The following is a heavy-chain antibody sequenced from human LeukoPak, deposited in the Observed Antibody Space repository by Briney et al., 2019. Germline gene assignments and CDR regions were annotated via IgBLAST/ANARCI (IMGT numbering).Heavy chain of an antibody. CDR1: GYTFTGYY. D-gene: IGHD3-10*01. J-gene: IGHJ4*02. V-gene: IGHV1-2*04. CDR3: ARDLRANYGSGSYYKAPGGY. Sequence: ASVKVSCKASGYTFTGYYMHWVRQAPGQGLEWMGWINPNSGGTNYAQKFQGWVTMTRDTSISTAYMELSRLRSDDTAVYYCARDLRANYGSGSYYKAPGGYWGQGTLVTVSS. CDR2: INPNSGGT.